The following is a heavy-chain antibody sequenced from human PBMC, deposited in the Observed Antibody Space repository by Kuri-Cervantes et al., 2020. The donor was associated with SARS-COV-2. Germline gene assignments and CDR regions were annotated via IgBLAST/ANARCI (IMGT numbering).Heavy chain of an antibody. CDR1: GFTLSKYT. Sequence: GGSLRLSCAASGFTLSKYTMNWVRQPPGKALEWVASISGSGSYIYYADSVKGRFTISRDNSKNTLYLQMNSLRAEDTAVYYCARDFNGWSPRYAFDIWGQGTMVTVSS. V-gene: IGHV3-21*01. D-gene: IGHD6-19*01. J-gene: IGHJ3*02. CDR3: ARDFNGWSPRYAFDI. CDR2: ISGSGSYI.